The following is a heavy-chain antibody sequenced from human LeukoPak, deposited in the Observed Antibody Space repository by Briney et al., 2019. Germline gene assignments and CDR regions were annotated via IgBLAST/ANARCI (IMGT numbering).Heavy chain of an antibody. CDR2: IYYSGST. V-gene: IGHV4-59*01. D-gene: IGHD3-22*01. CDR1: GGSISNYY. CDR3: ARVADDSRGYRSYYYMDV. J-gene: IGHJ6*03. Sequence: SETLSLTCTVSGGSISNYYLSWIRQPPGKGLEWIGHIYYSGSTNYYRSLKSRVTISVDTSKNQFSLKVSSVTAADTAVYYGARVADDSRGYRSYYYMDVWGKGTTVTVS.